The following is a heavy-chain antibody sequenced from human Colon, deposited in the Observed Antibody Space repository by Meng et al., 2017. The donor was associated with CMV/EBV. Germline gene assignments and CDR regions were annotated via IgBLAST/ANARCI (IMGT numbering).Heavy chain of an antibody. Sequence: GSLKTPSAAPGSTSTTYVISWVRQAPGKGLECVAVISAYGGTTFYADPVKGRFTVSRDNSMNTVYLQMDSLRPEDSAVYYCAKHRLMYGSISPYDHWGQGTLVTVSS. D-gene: IGHD3-10*01. CDR3: AKHRLMYGSISPYDH. CDR2: ISAYGGTT. V-gene: IGHV3-23*01. CDR1: GSTSTTYV. J-gene: IGHJ5*02.